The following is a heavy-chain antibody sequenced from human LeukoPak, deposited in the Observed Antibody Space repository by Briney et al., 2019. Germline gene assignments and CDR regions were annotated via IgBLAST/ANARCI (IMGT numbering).Heavy chain of an antibody. V-gene: IGHV3-48*04. CDR2: ISSSSSTI. J-gene: IGHJ3*02. Sequence: PGGSLRLSCAASGFTFSSYSMNWVRQAPGKGLEWVSYISSSSSTIYYADSVKGRFTISRDNAKNSLYLQMNSLRAEDTAVYYCASAPQDIVVRGAFDIWGQGTMVTVSS. CDR1: GFTFSSYS. D-gene: IGHD2-15*01. CDR3: ASAPQDIVVRGAFDI.